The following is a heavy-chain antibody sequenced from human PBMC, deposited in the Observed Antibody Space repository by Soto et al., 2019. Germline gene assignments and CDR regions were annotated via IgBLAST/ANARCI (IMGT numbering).Heavy chain of an antibody. CDR3: ARTYYDFWSGYWPYVDY. CDR1: GYTFTGYY. J-gene: IGHJ4*02. CDR2: INPNSGGT. D-gene: IGHD3-3*01. V-gene: IGHV1-2*04. Sequence: ASVKVSCKASGYTFTGYYMHWVRQAPGQGLEWMGWINPNSGGTNYAQKFQGWVTMTRDTSISTAYMELSRLRSEDTAVYYCARTYYDFWSGYWPYVDYWGQGTLVTVSS.